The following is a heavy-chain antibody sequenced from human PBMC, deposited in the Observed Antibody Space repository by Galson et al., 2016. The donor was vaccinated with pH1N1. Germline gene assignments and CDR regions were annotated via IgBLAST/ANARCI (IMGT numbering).Heavy chain of an antibody. Sequence: SLRLSCAASGFTFSGYGMHWVRQAPGKGLEWVAVMSYDGSKRFFADSVKGRFTISRDNSKNTLYLEMNSLRVEDTAVYYCAKDVLDCSGGRCDPDFPLRNWLDPWGLGTLVTVSS. CDR2: MSYDGSKR. V-gene: IGHV3-30*18. D-gene: IGHD2-15*01. CDR3: AKDVLDCSGGRCDPDFPLRNWLDP. CDR1: GFTFSGYG. J-gene: IGHJ5*02.